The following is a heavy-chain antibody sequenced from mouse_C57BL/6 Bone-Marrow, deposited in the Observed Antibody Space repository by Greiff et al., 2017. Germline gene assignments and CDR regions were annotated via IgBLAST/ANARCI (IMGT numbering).Heavy chain of an antibody. CDR1: GFTFTDYY. CDR3: ARDYGRYFDV. J-gene: IGHJ1*03. Sequence: DVHLVESGGGLVQPGGSLSLSCAASGFTFTDYYMSWVRQPPGKALEWLGFIRNKANGYTTEYSASVKGRFTISRDNSQSILYLQMNALRAEDSATYYCARDYGRYFDVWGTGTTVTVSS. D-gene: IGHD1-1*02. V-gene: IGHV7-3*01. CDR2: IRNKANGYTT.